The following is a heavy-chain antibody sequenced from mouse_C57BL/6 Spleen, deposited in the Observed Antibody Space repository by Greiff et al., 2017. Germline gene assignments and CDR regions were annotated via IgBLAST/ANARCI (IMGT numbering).Heavy chain of an antibody. J-gene: IGHJ2*01. V-gene: IGHV1-4*01. CDR3: APHEGYYHFDY. D-gene: IGHD1-1*01. CDR2: INPSSGYT. Sequence: QVQLQQSGAELARPGASVKMSCKASGYTFTSYTMHWVKQRPGQGLEWIGYINPSSGYTKYNQKFKDKATLTADKSYSTAYMQLRSLTSEDSAVYYCAPHEGYYHFDYWGQGTTLTVSS. CDR1: GYTFTSYT.